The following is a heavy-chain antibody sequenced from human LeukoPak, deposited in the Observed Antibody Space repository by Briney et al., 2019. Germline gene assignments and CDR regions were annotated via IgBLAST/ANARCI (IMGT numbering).Heavy chain of an antibody. D-gene: IGHD4-17*01. J-gene: IGHJ3*01. Sequence: GGSLRLSCVASGITFRNYAVTWVRQAPGKGLEWVSSITGSGDTRRYADSVKGRFTISRDNSVDTLYLQMNSLSAEDTAIYYCGKDPNGDYIGAFDFWGRGTMVTVPS. CDR2: ITGSGDTR. V-gene: IGHV3-23*01. CDR1: GITFRNYA. CDR3: GKDPNGDYIGAFDF.